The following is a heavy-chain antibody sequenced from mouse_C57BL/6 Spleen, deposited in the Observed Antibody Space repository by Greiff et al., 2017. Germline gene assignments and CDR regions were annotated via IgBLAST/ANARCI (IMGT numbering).Heavy chain of an antibody. CDR2: IDPEDGET. J-gene: IGHJ4*01. D-gene: IGHD2-5*01. V-gene: IGHV14-2*01. Sequence: VQLQQSGAELVKPGASVKLSCTASGLNIKDYYMHWVKQRTEQGLEWIGRIDPEDGETKYAPKFQGKATITADTSSNTAYLQLSSLTSEDTAVYYCAAYYSNPYYAMDYWGQGTSVTVSS. CDR1: GLNIKDYY. CDR3: AAYYSNPYYAMDY.